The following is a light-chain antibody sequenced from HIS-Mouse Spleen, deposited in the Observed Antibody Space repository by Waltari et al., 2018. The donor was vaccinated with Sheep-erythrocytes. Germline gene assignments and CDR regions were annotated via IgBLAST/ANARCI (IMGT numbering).Light chain of an antibody. J-gene: IGLJ1*01. CDR2: DVS. CDR1: SSDVCGYTY. CDR3: CSYAGSYNHV. Sequence: QSALTQPRSVSGSPGQSVTISCTGTSSDVCGYTYFSWYQQHPGKAPKLMIYDVSKRPSGVPDRFSGSKSGNTASLTISGLQAEDEADYYCCSYAGSYNHVFATGTKVTVL. V-gene: IGLV2-11*01.